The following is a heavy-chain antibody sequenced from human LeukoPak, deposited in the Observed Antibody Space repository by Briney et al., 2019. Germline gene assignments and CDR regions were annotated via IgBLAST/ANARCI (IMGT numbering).Heavy chain of an antibody. CDR3: TRDPRHFDS. Sequence: PGGSLRLSCAASGFTFSDSYMTWVRQAPGKGVEWVAYISGSGHDINYSDSVKGRFTISRDNAKNSLYLKMSSLRVEDTAAYYCTRDPRHFDSCGQGTLVTVSS. J-gene: IGHJ5*01. CDR1: GFTFSDSY. CDR2: ISGSGHDI. D-gene: IGHD6-6*01. V-gene: IGHV3-11*04.